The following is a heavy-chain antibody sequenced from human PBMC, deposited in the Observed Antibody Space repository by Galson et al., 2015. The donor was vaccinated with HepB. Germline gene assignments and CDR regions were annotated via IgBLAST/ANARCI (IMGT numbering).Heavy chain of an antibody. CDR3: ARTYYDVVWGTYELDY. Sequence: SLRLSCAASGFTFSSYSMNWVRQAPGKGLEWVSSISSSTSYIYYADLVEGRFTISRDNAKNSLYLQMNSLRAEDTAVYYCARTYYDVVWGTYELDYWGQGTLVTVSS. J-gene: IGHJ4*02. V-gene: IGHV3-21*01. CDR1: GFTFSSYS. CDR2: ISSSTSYI. D-gene: IGHD3-16*01.